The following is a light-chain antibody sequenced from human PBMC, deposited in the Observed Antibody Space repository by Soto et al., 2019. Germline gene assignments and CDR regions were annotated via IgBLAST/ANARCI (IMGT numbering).Light chain of an antibody. CDR2: DVS. V-gene: IGLV2-14*03. J-gene: IGLJ2*01. Sequence: QSVLTQPASVSGSPGQSITISCTGTSSDIGRYNYVSWYQHSPGKAPKLIIYDVSDRPSGVSNRFSGSKSGTTASLTISGLQAEDEADYYCGSYTSGDTMIFGGGTKLTVL. CDR1: SSDIGRYNY. CDR3: GSYTSGDTMI.